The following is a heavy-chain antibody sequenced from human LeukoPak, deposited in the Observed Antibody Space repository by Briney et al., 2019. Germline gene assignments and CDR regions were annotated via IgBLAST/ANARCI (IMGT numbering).Heavy chain of an antibody. CDR1: GFTFSIYW. V-gene: IGHV3-74*01. J-gene: IGHJ6*02. CDR2: IKSDGSET. CDR3: ASDRVFYGLDV. Sequence: GGSLRLSCAASGFTFSIYWMHWVRQAPGKGLMWVSRIKSDGSETSYADSVKGRFTISRDNARNTLYLQMNSLRPEDTAVYYCASDRVFYGLDVWGQGTTVTVSS.